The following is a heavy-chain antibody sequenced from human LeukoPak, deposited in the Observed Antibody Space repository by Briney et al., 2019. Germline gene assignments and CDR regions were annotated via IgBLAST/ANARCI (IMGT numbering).Heavy chain of an antibody. Sequence: SETLSLTCAVYGGSFSGYYWSWIRQPPGKGLEWIGEINHSGSTNYHPSLKSRVIMSVDRSKNQISLKLSSVTAADTAVYYCAKSNGYGLIDICGQGTMVTVSS. V-gene: IGHV4-34*01. J-gene: IGHJ3*02. CDR2: INHSGST. D-gene: IGHD3-10*01. CDR1: GGSFSGYY. CDR3: AKSNGYGLIDI.